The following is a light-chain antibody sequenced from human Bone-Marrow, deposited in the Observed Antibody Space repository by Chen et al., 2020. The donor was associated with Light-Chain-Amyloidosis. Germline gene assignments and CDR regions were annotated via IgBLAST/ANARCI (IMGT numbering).Light chain of an antibody. V-gene: IGKV3D-20*02. CDR1: QSVSSTY. Sequence: EIVLTQSPGTLSLSPGERATLSCRASQSVSSTYLAWYQQKPGQGPRLLIYDASTRATGIPARCSGSGSGTDFTLSISSLEAEDFAVYYCQHRGGWPPRSFGGGTKIEIK. CDR3: QHRGGWPPRS. CDR2: DAS. J-gene: IGKJ4*01.